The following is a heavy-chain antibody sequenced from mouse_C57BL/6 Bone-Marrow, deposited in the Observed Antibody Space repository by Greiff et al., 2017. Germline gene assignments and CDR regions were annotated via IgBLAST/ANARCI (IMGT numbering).Heavy chain of an antibody. CDR1: GYTFTSYT. CDR3: ARREGNFHGYFDV. CDR2: INPSSGYT. J-gene: IGHJ1*03. V-gene: IGHV1-4*01. Sequence: VQLQQSGAELARPGASVKMSCKASGYTFTSYTMHWVKQRPGQGLEWIGYINPSSGYTKYNQKFKDKATLTADKSSSTAYMQLSSLTSEDSAVYYWARREGNFHGYFDVWGTGTTVTVSS.